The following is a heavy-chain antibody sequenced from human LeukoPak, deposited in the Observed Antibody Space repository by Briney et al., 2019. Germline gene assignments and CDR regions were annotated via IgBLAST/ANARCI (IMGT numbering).Heavy chain of an antibody. CDR3: AKNVYYDSSGYRYYFYYMDV. V-gene: IGHV3-23*01. D-gene: IGHD3-22*01. Sequence: GGSLRLSCAASGFTFSSYPMSWVRQAPGKGLEWVSTIGSGDNTYYADSVKGRFTISRDNSKNTLYLQMNSLRAEDTAVYYCAKNVYYDSSGYRYYFYYMDVWGKGTTVIVSS. CDR1: GFTFSSYP. CDR2: IGSGDNT. J-gene: IGHJ6*03.